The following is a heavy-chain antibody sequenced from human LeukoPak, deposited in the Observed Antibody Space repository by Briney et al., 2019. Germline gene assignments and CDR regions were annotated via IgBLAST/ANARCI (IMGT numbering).Heavy chain of an antibody. CDR1: GGSFSGYY. CDR3: ARGSSGRPFDY. V-gene: IGHV4-34*01. D-gene: IGHD6-19*01. J-gene: IGHJ4*02. Sequence: SETLSLTCAVYGGSFSGYYWSWIRQPPGKGLEWIGEINHSGSTNYNPSLKGRVTISVDTSKNQFSLKLSSVTAADTAVYYCARGSSGRPFDYWGQGTLVTVSS. CDR2: INHSGST.